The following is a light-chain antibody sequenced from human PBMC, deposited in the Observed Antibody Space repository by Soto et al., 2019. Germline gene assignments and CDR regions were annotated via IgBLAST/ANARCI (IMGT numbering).Light chain of an antibody. CDR1: QSVSNSY. J-gene: IGKJ4*01. V-gene: IGKV3-20*01. CDR3: QQYGSVPLT. CDR2: RVS. Sequence: EVVLTQSPGILSLSPGERATLSCRASQSVSNSYLAWYQQKPGQAPRVLIYRVSSRATGIPDRFSGGGSGTDFTLTISILEPEDFAVYYCQQYGSVPLTFGGGTNVEIK.